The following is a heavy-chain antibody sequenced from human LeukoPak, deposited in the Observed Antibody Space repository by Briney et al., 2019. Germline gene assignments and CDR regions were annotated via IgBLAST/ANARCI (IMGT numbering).Heavy chain of an antibody. CDR1: GFTFSSYN. J-gene: IGHJ4*02. D-gene: IGHD5-12*01. CDR2: ISSSGNTI. V-gene: IGHV3-48*01. CDR3: AKVGIIVATITGFDY. Sequence: GGSLRLSCGATGFTFSSYNMNWVRQAPGKGLEWISYISSSGNTIYYADSVKGRFTISRDNSKNTLYLQMNSLRAEDTAVYYCAKVGIIVATITGFDYWGQGTLVTVSS.